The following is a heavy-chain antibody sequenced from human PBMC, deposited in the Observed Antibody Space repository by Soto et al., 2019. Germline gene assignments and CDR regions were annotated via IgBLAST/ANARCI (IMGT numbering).Heavy chain of an antibody. V-gene: IGHV1-18*04. CDR2: ISTHNGNT. CDR3: AREGILGLLDAYAL. Sequence: QDQLVQSGAEVKKPGASVKVSCKASVFTSSGISWVRQATGQRLEWMGWISTHNGNTIYAQKFPGRVIMTMDTYTTTVYMELSSQRPDDTAVYLCAREGILGLLDAYALCGQGTMVTVSS. CDR1: VFTSSG. J-gene: IGHJ3*01. D-gene: IGHD3-3*01.